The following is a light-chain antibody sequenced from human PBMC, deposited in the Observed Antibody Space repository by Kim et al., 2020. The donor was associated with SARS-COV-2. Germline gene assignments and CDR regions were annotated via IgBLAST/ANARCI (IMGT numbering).Light chain of an antibody. CDR1: QTVLYNSNNKNY. J-gene: IGKJ2*03. CDR3: QQYYSTPPS. Sequence: DIVMTHSPDSLAVSLGERATLNCKSSQTVLYNSNNKNYLAWYQQKPGQAPKLLIYWASIRESGVSDRFSGSGSETDFTLTISSLQAEDVAVYYCQQYYSTPPSFGQGTKLEI. V-gene: IGKV4-1*01. CDR2: WAS.